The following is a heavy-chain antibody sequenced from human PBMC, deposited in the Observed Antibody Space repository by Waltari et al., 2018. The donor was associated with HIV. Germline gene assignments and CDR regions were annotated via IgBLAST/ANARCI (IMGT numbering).Heavy chain of an antibody. D-gene: IGHD3-22*01. CDR1: GDSISSAFY. V-gene: IGHV4-38-2*02. CDR2: IYHTGNT. Sequence: QVQVQESGPGLVQPSETLSLTCTVSGDSISSAFYWGWIRQPPGKGLGWIGSIYHTGNTSSHPALQSRFTISIDTSQNQFFLRLFAVTAADTAMYYCARSITMIEGVPNWFDPWGQGTLVTVSS. CDR3: ARSITMIEGVPNWFDP. J-gene: IGHJ5*02.